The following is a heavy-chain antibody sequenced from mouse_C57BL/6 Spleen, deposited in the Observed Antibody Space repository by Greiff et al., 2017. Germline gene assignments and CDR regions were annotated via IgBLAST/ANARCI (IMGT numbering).Heavy chain of an antibody. CDR2: IDPSDSET. J-gene: IGHJ2*01. D-gene: IGHD2-4*01. CDR3: ARREEYDFHFDY. V-gene: IGHV1-52*01. CDR1: GYTFTSYW. Sequence: QVQLQQPGAELVRPGSSVKLSCKASGYTFTSYWMHWVKQRPIQGLEWIGNIDPSDSETHYNQKFKDKATLTVDKSSSTAYMQLSSLTSEDSAVYYCARREEYDFHFDYWGQGTTLTVSS.